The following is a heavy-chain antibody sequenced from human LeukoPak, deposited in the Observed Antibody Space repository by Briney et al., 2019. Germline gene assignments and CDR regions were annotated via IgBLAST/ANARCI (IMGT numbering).Heavy chain of an antibody. CDR2: IHTSSSYI. Sequence: GGSLRLSRAASGFTYSNYIMNWVRQAPGKGLKGVSFIHTSSSYISYADSVSGRFTISRDNPKTPLYLQMDSLRAEDTAVYFCARAGPAYDYWGQGTLVTVSS. CDR1: GFTYSNYI. CDR3: ARAGPAYDY. D-gene: IGHD1-1*01. V-gene: IGHV3-21*01. J-gene: IGHJ4*02.